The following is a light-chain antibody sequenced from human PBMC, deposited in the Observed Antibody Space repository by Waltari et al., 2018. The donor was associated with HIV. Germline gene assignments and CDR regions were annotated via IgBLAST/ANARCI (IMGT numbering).Light chain of an antibody. V-gene: IGLV1-47*01. CDR2: KNI. Sequence: QSVLTQPPSASGTPGQRVTISFYGSSSNIGNDNVYWYPQLPGTTPKLLIYKNIQRPSGVPDRFAGSKSGTSAYLAISGLRSEDEADYYCVGWDASLSAYVFGAGTKVTVL. J-gene: IGLJ1*01. CDR1: SSNIGNDN. CDR3: VGWDASLSAYV.